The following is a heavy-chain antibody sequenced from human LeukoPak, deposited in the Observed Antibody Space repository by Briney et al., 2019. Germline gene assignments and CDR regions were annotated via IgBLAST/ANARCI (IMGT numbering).Heavy chain of an antibody. J-gene: IGHJ4*02. D-gene: IGHD3-10*01. CDR2: IYYSGST. CDR1: GGSISSYY. CDR3: ARGQNYYGSGSYYGA. Sequence: SETLSLTCTVSGGSISSYYWSWIRQPPGKGLEWIGYIYYSGSTNYNPSLKSRVTISVDTSKNQFSLKLSSVTAADTAVYYCARGQNYYGSGSYYGARGQGTLVTVSS. V-gene: IGHV4-59*12.